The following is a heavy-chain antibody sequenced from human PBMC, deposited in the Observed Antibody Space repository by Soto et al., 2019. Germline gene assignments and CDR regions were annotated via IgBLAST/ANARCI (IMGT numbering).Heavy chain of an antibody. Sequence: ASVKVSCNSSGYTFTSYAMHWVRQAPGQRLEWMGWINAGNGNTKYSQKFQGRVTITRDTSASTAYMELSSLRSEDTAVYYCARGAIAASYWFDPWGQGTLVTVSS. J-gene: IGHJ5*02. D-gene: IGHD6-6*01. V-gene: IGHV1-3*01. CDR1: GYTFTSYA. CDR3: ARGAIAASYWFDP. CDR2: INAGNGNT.